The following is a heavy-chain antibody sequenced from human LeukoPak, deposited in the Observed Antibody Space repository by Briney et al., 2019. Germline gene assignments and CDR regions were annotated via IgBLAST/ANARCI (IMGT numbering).Heavy chain of an antibody. V-gene: IGHV3-48*04. J-gene: IGHJ4*02. D-gene: IGHD1-26*01. CDR1: GFTFSSYS. Sequence: PGGSLRLSCAASGFTFSSYSMNWVRQAPGKGLEWVSGISWNSGSIGYADSVKGRFTISRDNAKNSLYLQMNSLRAEDTAVYYCARVTLGAPDYWGQGTLVTVSS. CDR2: ISWNSGSI. CDR3: ARVTLGAPDY.